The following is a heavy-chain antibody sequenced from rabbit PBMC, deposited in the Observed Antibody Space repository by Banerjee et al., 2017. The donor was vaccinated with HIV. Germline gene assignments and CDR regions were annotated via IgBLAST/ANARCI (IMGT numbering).Heavy chain of an antibody. CDR1: GFSFSNNYY. J-gene: IGHJ4*01. D-gene: IGHD4-2*01. Sequence: QSLEESGGDLVKPGASLTLTCTASGFSFSNNYYMCWVRQAPGKGLEWIACIYAGSSGSTYYASWAKGRFTISKTSSTTVTLQMTSLTAADTATYFCARESGYVGWAWNLWGPGTLVTVS. V-gene: IGHV1S40*01. CDR2: IYAGSSGST. CDR3: ARESGYVGWAWNL.